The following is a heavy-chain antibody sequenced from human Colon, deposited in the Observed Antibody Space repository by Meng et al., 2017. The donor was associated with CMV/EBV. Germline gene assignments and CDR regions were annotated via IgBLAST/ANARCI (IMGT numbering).Heavy chain of an antibody. CDR2: INHNGIP. CDR3: ARQIWSGSLYNWFDP. V-gene: IGHV4-34*01. D-gene: IGHD3-3*01. J-gene: IGHJ5*02. Sequence: VSGVPLSGYHWSWIRQAPGKDLEWIGDINHNGIPKYNPSLKSRLTMSVDMSGNEFSLRLSSVTAADTAVYYCARQIWSGSLYNWFDPWGQGTLVTVSS. CDR1: GVPLSGYH.